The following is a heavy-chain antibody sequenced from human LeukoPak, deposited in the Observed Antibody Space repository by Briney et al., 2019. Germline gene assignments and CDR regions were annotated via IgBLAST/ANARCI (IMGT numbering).Heavy chain of an antibody. CDR3: ARSRGDRSGYYYLF. D-gene: IGHD3-22*01. J-gene: IGHJ4*02. Sequence: ASVKVSCKTSGYTFTTYGISWVRQAPGQGLEWMGWIIAHNGNTNYAQNFQGRVTMTTDTSTSTAYMELRSLRSDDTAVYYCARSRGDRSGYYYLFWGQGTLVTVSS. V-gene: IGHV1-18*01. CDR2: IIAHNGNT. CDR1: GYTFTTYG.